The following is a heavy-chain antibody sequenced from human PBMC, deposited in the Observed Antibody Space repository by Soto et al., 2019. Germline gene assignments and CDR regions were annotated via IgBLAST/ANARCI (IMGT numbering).Heavy chain of an antibody. CDR1: GYSFSLYG. J-gene: IGHJ4*02. Sequence: QVQLVQSGAEMKKPGASVKVSCKASGYSFSLYGISWVRQAPGQGLEWMGWISTYNGNIKYAQKFQDRVTFTTDTSTSTAYMEVTSLGSDDTAVYYCARMIASSLDYWGQGTLVTVSS. V-gene: IGHV1-18*04. CDR2: ISTYNGNI. D-gene: IGHD2-21*01. CDR3: ARMIASSLDY.